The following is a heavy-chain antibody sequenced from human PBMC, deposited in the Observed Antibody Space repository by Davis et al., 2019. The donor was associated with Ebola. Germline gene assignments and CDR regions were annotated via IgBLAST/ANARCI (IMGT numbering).Heavy chain of an antibody. CDR1: GDTFISYA. CDR3: ARGDSSGWQGFDY. V-gene: IGHV1-69*13. D-gene: IGHD6-19*01. Sequence: AASVKVSCKVSGDTFISYAISWVRQAPGQGLEWMGGIIPIFGTTNYAQKFQGRVTTIADESTSTAYMELSSLRSEDTAVYYCARGDSSGWQGFDYWGQGTPVTVSS. J-gene: IGHJ4*02. CDR2: IIPIFGTT.